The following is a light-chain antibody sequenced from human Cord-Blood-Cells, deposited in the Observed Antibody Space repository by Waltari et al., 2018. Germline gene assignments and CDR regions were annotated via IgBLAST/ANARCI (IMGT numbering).Light chain of an antibody. CDR1: QGISNY. CDR3: QKYNSAPPNT. V-gene: IGKV1-27*01. CDR2: AAS. J-gene: IGKJ2*01. Sequence: DIQMTQSPSSLSASVGDRVTITCRASQGISNYVAWYQQKPGKVPKLLIYAASTLQSGVPSRFSGSGSGTDFTLTISSLQPEDVATYYCQKYNSAPPNTFGQGTKLEIK.